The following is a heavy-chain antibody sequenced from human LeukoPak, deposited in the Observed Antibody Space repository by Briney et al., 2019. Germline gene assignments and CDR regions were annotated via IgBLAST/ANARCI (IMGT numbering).Heavy chain of an antibody. V-gene: IGHV3-15*01. CDR2: IKSKTDGGTT. CDR1: GFTFSSYW. D-gene: IGHD6-19*01. J-gene: IGHJ4*02. CDR3: TAPASGWENFDY. Sequence: GGSLRLSCAASGFTFSSYWMHWVRQVPGKGLEWVGRIKSKTDGGTTDYAAPVKGRFTISRDDSKNTLYLQMNSLKTEDTAVYYCTAPASGWENFDYWGQGTLVTVSS.